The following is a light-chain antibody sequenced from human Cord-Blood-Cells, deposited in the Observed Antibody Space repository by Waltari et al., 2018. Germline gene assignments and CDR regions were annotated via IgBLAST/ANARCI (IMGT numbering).Light chain of an antibody. CDR2: DNN. J-gene: IGLJ3*02. V-gene: IGLV1-51*01. CDR3: GTWDSSLSAGV. Sequence: QSVLTQPPSVSAAPGPKVTISCSGSSSTLGNNYVSWYQQLPGTAPKLLIYDNNKRPSGIPDRFSGSKSGTSATLGITGLQTGDEADYYCGTWDSSLSAGVFGGGTKLTVL. CDR1: SSTLGNNY.